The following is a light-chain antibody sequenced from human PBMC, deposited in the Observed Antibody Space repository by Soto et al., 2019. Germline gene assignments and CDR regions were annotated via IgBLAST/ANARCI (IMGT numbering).Light chain of an antibody. Sequence: QSALNQPRSVSGSPGQSVTISCTGTGSDVGGYNYVSWYQQHPGKAPKLMINDVTKRPSGVPDRFSGSKSGNTASLTISGLQAEDEADYYCCSYAGSYTLVFGGGTKLTVL. CDR3: CSYAGSYTLV. J-gene: IGLJ2*01. CDR1: GSDVGGYNY. V-gene: IGLV2-11*01. CDR2: DVT.